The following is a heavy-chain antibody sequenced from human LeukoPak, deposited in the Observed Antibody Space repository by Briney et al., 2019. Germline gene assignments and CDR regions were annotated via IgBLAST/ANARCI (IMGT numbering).Heavy chain of an antibody. Sequence: ETLSLTCTVSGGSISKYYWSWIRQPPGKGLEWIGYIYYTGSTNYNPSLKSRVTLSVDTSKNQFSLKLSSVTAADTAVYYCARDRSGSYYGDDDAFDIWGQGTMVTVSS. D-gene: IGHD1-26*01. CDR2: IYYTGST. CDR1: GGSISKYY. CDR3: ARDRSGSYYGDDDAFDI. V-gene: IGHV4-59*01. J-gene: IGHJ3*02.